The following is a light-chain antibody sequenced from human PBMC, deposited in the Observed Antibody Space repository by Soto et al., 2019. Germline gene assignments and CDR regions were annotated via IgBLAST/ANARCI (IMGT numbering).Light chain of an antibody. J-gene: IGKJ2*01. CDR1: QSLLHSNGYNY. CDR2: SGS. V-gene: IGKV2-28*01. Sequence: DIVMTQSPLSLPVTPGEPASISCRSSQSLLHSNGYNYLDWYLQKPGQSPQLLIYSGSNRASGVPDRFRGGGSGTDFTLKISRVEAEDVGTYSCMQAVQTPRTFGPGTKLEIK. CDR3: MQAVQTPRT.